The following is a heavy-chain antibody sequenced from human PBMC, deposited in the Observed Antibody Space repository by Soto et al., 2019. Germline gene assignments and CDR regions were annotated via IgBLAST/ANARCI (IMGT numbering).Heavy chain of an antibody. CDR2: ISGSGGST. D-gene: IGHD3-22*01. CDR1: GFTFSSYA. V-gene: IGHV3-23*01. CDR3: ARGDSSGYFGDSFDI. Sequence: EVQLLESGGGLVQPGGSLRLSCAASGFTFSSYAMSWVRQAPGKGLEWVSAISGSGGSTYYADSVKGRFTISRDNSKNSLYLQMNSLRVEDTAVYYCARGDSSGYFGDSFDIWGQGTMVTVSS. J-gene: IGHJ3*02.